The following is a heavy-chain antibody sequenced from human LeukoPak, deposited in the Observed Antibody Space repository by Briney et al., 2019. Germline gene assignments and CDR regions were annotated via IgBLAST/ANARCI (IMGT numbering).Heavy chain of an antibody. Sequence: PSETLSLTCAVSNDSISSSNWWSWVRQPPGKGLEWIGEIYHSGSTNYKSSLKSRVSISVDKSKNQFSLNVKSVTAADTAVYYCARDKDGIGWYGDWGQGMLVIVSS. J-gene: IGHJ4*02. D-gene: IGHD6-19*01. V-gene: IGHV4-4*02. CDR3: ARDKDGIGWYGD. CDR2: IYHSGST. CDR1: NDSISSSNW.